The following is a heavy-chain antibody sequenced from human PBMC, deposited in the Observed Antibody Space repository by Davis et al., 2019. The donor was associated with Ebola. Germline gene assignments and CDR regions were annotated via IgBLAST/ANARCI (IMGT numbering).Heavy chain of an antibody. CDR3: ARDQPWDSSGYYYYYYGMDV. V-gene: IGHV3-33*01. Sequence: GGSLRLSCAASGFTFSSYAMHWVRQAPGKGLEWVAVIWYDGSNKYYADSVKGRFTISRDNSKNTLYLQMNSLRAEDTAVYYCARDQPWDSSGYYYYYYGMDVWGQGTTVTVSS. CDR2: IWYDGSNK. D-gene: IGHD3-22*01. J-gene: IGHJ6*02. CDR1: GFTFSSYA.